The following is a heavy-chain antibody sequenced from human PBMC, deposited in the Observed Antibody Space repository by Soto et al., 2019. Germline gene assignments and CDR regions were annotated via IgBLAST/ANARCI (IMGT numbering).Heavy chain of an antibody. D-gene: IGHD3-3*01. V-gene: IGHV1-18*04. CDR2: ISPNSGRP. CDR1: GYTFTKYD. Sequence: AAVKVSCKASGYTFTKYDISWVRQAPGQGLEWLGLISPNSGRPSYAQKFEGRVTMTTDTSTTTAYLELRSLRSDDTAVYYCVRQYYDFWTDYPDFDYWGQGTLVTVSS. CDR3: VRQYYDFWTDYPDFDY. J-gene: IGHJ4*02.